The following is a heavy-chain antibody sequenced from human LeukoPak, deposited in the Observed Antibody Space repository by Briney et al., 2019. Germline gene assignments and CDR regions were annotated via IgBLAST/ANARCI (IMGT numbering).Heavy chain of an antibody. J-gene: IGHJ5*02. CDR3: ARRGGSGSSYWFDP. CDR1: GFTFSSY. D-gene: IGHD1-26*01. V-gene: IGHV4-59*08. CDR2: IYHSGST. Sequence: GSLRLSCAASGFTFSSYWSWIRQPPGKGLEWIGYIYHSGSTNYNPSLRSRVTMSLDTSRSQFSLKLTSVTAADTAVYYCARRGGSGSSYWFDPWGQGTLVTVSS.